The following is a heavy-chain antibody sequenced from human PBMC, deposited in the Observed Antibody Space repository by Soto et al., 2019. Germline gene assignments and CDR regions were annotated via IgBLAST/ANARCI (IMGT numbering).Heavy chain of an antibody. CDR3: ARVIRIYGSGMRAFDI. D-gene: IGHD3-10*01. Sequence: PSETLSLTCTVSGGSISSSSYYWGWIRQPPGKGLEWIGSIYYSGSTNYNPSLKSRVTISVDTSKNQFSLKLSSVTAADTAVYYCARVIRIYGSGMRAFDIWGQGTMVTVSS. CDR2: IYYSGST. CDR1: GGSISSSSYY. V-gene: IGHV4-39*07. J-gene: IGHJ3*02.